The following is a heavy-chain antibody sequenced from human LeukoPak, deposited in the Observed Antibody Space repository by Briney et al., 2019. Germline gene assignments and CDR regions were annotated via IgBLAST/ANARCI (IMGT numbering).Heavy chain of an antibody. V-gene: IGHV4-38-2*02. CDR3: ARGYYYDSSGYPRSYGY. J-gene: IGHJ4*02. Sequence: SETLSLTCTVSGYSISSGYYWGWIRQPPGKGLEWIGSIYHSGSTYYNPSLKSRVTISVDTSKNQFSLKLSSVTAADTAVYYCARGYYYDSSGYPRSYGYWGQGTLVTVSS. CDR2: IYHSGST. D-gene: IGHD3-22*01. CDR1: GYSISSGYY.